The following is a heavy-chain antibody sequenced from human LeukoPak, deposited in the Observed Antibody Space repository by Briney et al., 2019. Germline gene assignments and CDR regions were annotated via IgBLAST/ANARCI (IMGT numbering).Heavy chain of an antibody. CDR3: AKAEGKNPTGGRWLD. J-gene: IGHJ4*02. D-gene: IGHD6-19*01. CDR1: GFTFSTYA. CDR2: ISGSGGYT. V-gene: IGHV3-23*01. Sequence: GGSLRLSCAASGFTFSTYAMTWVRQAPGKGLESVSAISGSGGYTYYTDSVKGRFTISRDNSKNTLYLEMNSRRAEDTAIYYCAKAEGKNPTGGRWLDWSQGTLVTVSS.